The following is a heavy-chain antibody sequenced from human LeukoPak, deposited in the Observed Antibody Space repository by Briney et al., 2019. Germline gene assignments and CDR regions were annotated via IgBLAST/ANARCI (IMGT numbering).Heavy chain of an antibody. CDR1: GFTFSRYW. J-gene: IGHJ5*02. CDR3: ARGYCGYTSCSPPPDT. D-gene: IGHD2-21*01. V-gene: IGHV3-7*01. CDR2: INQDGSEK. Sequence: GGSLRLSCAASGFTFSRYWMTWVRQAPGKGLEWVANINQDGSEKYYVDSVKGRFTISRDNAKNSLYLQMNSLRAEDTAVYYCARGYCGYTSCSPPPDTRGQGTLVTVSS.